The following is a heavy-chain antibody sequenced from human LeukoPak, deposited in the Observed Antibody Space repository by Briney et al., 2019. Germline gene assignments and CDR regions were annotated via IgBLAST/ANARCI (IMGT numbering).Heavy chain of an antibody. CDR3: AREWVAMYYGSGMENWFDP. CDR2: ISGSGSNT. CDR1: GFTFSTYA. V-gene: IGHV3-23*01. J-gene: IGHJ5*02. Sequence: GGSLRLSCAASGFTFSTYAMTWVRQAPGKGLEWVSAISGSGSNTYYADSVKGRFTMSRDNSKNTLYLQMNSLRAEDTAVYYCAREWVAMYYGSGMENWFDPWGQGTLVTVSS. D-gene: IGHD3-10*01.